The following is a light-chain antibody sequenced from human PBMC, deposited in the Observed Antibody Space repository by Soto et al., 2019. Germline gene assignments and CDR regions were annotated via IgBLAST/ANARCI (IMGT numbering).Light chain of an antibody. J-gene: IGKJ4*01. V-gene: IGKV4-1*01. CDR3: QHYSTTPLT. CDR2: WAS. CDR1: QSILDSSKNKNY. Sequence: DIVMTQSPDSLAVSLGERATINCKSSQSILDSSKNKNYLAWYQLKPGQPPKVLIYWASTRASGIPDRFSGSGSGTNFTLTITSLQAEAVAVYFCQHYSTTPLTFGGGTKVEMK.